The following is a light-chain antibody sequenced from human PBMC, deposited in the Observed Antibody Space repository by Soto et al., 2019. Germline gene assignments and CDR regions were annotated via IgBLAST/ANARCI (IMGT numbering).Light chain of an antibody. CDR3: SSYTSRVTYV. Sequence: QSVLTQPASVSGSPGQSITISCTGSGSDVGGYKYVSWYQQYPGKAPKLIIFEVSNRPSGVSDRFSGSKSGNTASLTIAGLQAEDEADYFCSSYTSRVTYVFGTGTKVTVL. J-gene: IGLJ1*01. CDR2: EVS. CDR1: GSDVGGYKY. V-gene: IGLV2-14*01.